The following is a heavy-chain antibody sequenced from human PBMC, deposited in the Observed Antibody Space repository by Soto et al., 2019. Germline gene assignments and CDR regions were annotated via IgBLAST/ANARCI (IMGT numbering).Heavy chain of an antibody. CDR2: INGEGTII. J-gene: IGHJ4*02. CDR1: GFTFFNYW. Sequence: WGSLRLSCAASGFTFFNYWMYWVRQAPGKGLVWVSRINGEGTIINYADSVKGRFTISRDNAKNTLYLQMNSLRVDATAVYYCVRDSGRSYWGQGTPVTVSS. D-gene: IGHD2-15*01. CDR3: VRDSGRSY. V-gene: IGHV3-74*01.